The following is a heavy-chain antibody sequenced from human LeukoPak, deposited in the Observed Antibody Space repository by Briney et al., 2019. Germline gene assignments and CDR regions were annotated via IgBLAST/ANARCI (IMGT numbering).Heavy chain of an antibody. J-gene: IGHJ4*02. CDR3: AREGGRYDILTGFDY. V-gene: IGHV3-21*01. Sequence: GGSLRLSCAASGLTYSSYSMNWVRQAPGKGLEWVSSISSSSSYIYYADSVKGRFTISRDNAKNSLYLQMNSLRAEDTAVYYCAREGGRYDILTGFDYWGQGTLVTVSS. CDR2: ISSSSSYI. D-gene: IGHD3-9*01. CDR1: GLTYSSYS.